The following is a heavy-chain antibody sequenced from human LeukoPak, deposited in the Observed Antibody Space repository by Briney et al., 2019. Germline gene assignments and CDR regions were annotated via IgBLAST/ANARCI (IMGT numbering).Heavy chain of an antibody. CDR1: GGTFSSYA. CDR3: ARDGDCSSTSCYARWFDP. V-gene: IGHV1-69*05. Sequence: SVKVSCKASGGTFSSYAIGWVRQAPGQGLEWMGGIIPIFGTANYAQKFQGRVTITTDESTSTAYMELSSLRSEDTAVYYCARDGDCSSTSCYARWFDPWGQGTLVTVSS. J-gene: IGHJ5*02. D-gene: IGHD2-2*01. CDR2: IIPIFGTA.